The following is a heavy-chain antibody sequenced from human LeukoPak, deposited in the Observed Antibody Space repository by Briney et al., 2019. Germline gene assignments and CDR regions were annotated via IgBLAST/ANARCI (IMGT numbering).Heavy chain of an antibody. Sequence: SVKVSCKASGGTFSSYAIRWVRQAPGQGLEWMGRIIPILGIANYAQKFQGRVTITADKSTSTAYMELSSLRSEDTAVYYCARDQVGATSGYFDYWGQGTLVTVSS. J-gene: IGHJ4*02. D-gene: IGHD1-26*01. V-gene: IGHV1-69*04. CDR3: ARDQVGATSGYFDY. CDR1: GGTFSSYA. CDR2: IIPILGIA.